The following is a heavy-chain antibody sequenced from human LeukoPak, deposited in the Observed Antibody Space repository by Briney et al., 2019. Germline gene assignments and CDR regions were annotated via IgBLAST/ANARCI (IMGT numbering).Heavy chain of an antibody. V-gene: IGHV7-4-1*02. CDR2: INTNTGNP. Sequence: ASVKVSCKASGGTFSSYAISWVRQAPGQGLEWMGGINTNTGNPTYAQGFTGRFVFSLDTSVSTAYLQISSLKAEDTAVYYCAREIGNYDSSGYPDDAFDIWGQGTMVTVSS. CDR3: AREIGNYDSSGYPDDAFDI. CDR1: GGTFSSYA. D-gene: IGHD3-22*01. J-gene: IGHJ3*02.